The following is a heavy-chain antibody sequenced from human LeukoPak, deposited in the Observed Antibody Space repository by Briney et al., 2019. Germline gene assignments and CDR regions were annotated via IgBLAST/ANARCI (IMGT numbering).Heavy chain of an antibody. CDR2: INHSGST. CDR3: ARARRYYDSSDPFDY. Sequence: KSSETLSLTCADYGGSFSGYYWSWIRQPPGKGLEWIGEINHSGSTNYNPSLKSRVTISVDTSKNQFSLKLSSVTAADTAVYYCARARRYYDSSDPFDYWGQGTLVTVSS. D-gene: IGHD3-22*01. V-gene: IGHV4-34*01. CDR1: GGSFSGYY. J-gene: IGHJ4*02.